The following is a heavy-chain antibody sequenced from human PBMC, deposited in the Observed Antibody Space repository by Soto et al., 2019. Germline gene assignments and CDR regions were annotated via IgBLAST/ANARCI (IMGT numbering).Heavy chain of an antibody. V-gene: IGHV1-69*13. CDR3: ARDRSVYCSSTSCYTFNYYYGMDV. D-gene: IGHD2-2*02. CDR2: IIPIFGTA. Sequence: ASVKVSCKASGGTFSSYAISWVRQAPGQGLEWMGGIIPIFGTANYAQKFQGRVTITADESTSTAYMELSSLRSEDTAVHYCARDRSVYCSSTSCYTFNYYYGMDVWGQGTTVTVSS. J-gene: IGHJ6*02. CDR1: GGTFSSYA.